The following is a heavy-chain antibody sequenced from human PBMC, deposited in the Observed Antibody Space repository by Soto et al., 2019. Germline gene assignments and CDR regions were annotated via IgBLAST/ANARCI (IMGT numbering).Heavy chain of an antibody. CDR1: GGTFSSYA. CDR2: IIPIFGTA. CDR3: ASSLGGLTRSNDYGDYDFIAFDI. Sequence: SVKVSCKASGGTFSSYAISWVRQAPGQGLEWMGGIIPIFGTANYAQKFQGRVTITADKSTSTAYMELSSLRSEDTAVYYCASSLGGLTRSNDYGDYDFIAFDIWGQGTTVTV. D-gene: IGHD4-17*01. J-gene: IGHJ3*02. V-gene: IGHV1-69*06.